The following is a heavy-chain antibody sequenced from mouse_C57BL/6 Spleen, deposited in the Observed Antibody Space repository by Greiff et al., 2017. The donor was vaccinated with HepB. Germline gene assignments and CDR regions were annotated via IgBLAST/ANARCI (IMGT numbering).Heavy chain of an antibody. V-gene: IGHV5-6*01. CDR3: AREGFYDGYDWYFDV. J-gene: IGHJ1*03. CDR1: GFTFSSYG. Sequence: VQLQQSGGDLVKPGGSLKLSCAASGFTFSSYGMSWVRQTPDKRLEWVATISSGGSYTYYPDSVKGRFTISRDNAKNTLYLQMSSLKSEDTAMYYCAREGFYDGYDWYFDVWGTGTTVTVSS. CDR2: ISSGGSYT. D-gene: IGHD2-3*01.